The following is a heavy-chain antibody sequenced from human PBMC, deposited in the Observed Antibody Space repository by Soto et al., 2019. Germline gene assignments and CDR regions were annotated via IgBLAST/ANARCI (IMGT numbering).Heavy chain of an antibody. CDR1: GFTFSSYA. J-gene: IGHJ2*01. Sequence: EVQLLESGGGLVQPGGSLRLSCAASGFTFSSYAMSWVRQAPGKGLEWVSGISGSGDSTYYADSVKGRFTISRDNSKSTLYLQMNSLRADDPAVYYCANSAGGYCSTTTCAGNFGYFDLWGRGTLVTVSS. CDR3: ANSAGGYCSTTTCAGNFGYFDL. D-gene: IGHD2-2*01. CDR2: ISGSGDST. V-gene: IGHV3-23*01.